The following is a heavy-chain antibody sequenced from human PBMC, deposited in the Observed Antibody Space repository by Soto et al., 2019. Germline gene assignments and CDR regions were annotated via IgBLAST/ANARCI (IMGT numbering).Heavy chain of an antibody. V-gene: IGHV1-2*04. CDR2: INPNSGGS. CDR1: GYTFTGYY. J-gene: IGHJ6*03. D-gene: IGHD6-13*01. Sequence: GASVKVSCKASGYTFTGYYMHWVRQAPGQGLEWMGWINPNSGGSNYAQKIQGWVTMTRDTSISTAYMELSRLRSNDTAVYYCARAYSRLNYYYYMDVWGKGTTVTVSS. CDR3: ARAYSRLNYYYYMDV.